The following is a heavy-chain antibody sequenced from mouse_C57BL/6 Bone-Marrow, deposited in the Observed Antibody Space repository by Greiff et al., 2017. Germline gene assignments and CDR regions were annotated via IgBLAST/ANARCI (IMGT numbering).Heavy chain of an antibody. CDR1: GYTFTSYW. Sequence: VQLQQPGAELVRPGTSVKLSCKASGYTFTSYWMHWVKQRPGQGLEWIGVIDPSDSYTNYNQKFKGKATLTVDTSSSTAYMQLSSLTSEDSAVYYCARSLVYYDYVGYYAMDYWGQGTSVTVSS. D-gene: IGHD2-4*01. CDR2: IDPSDSYT. J-gene: IGHJ4*01. CDR3: ARSLVYYDYVGYYAMDY. V-gene: IGHV1-59*01.